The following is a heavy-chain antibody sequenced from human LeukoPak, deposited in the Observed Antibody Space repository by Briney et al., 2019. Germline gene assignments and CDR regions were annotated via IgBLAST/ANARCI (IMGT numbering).Heavy chain of an antibody. J-gene: IGHJ6*04. Sequence: PSETLSLTCAVYGGSFSGYYWSWIRQPPGKGLEWIGEINHSGSTNYNPSLKSRVTISVDTSKNQFSLKLSSVTAADTAVYYCARERRYNWNRAVSGNYYYYGMDVWGKGTTVTVSS. CDR3: ARERRYNWNRAVSGNYYYYGMDV. D-gene: IGHD1-1*01. CDR1: GGSFSGYY. CDR2: INHSGST. V-gene: IGHV4-34*01.